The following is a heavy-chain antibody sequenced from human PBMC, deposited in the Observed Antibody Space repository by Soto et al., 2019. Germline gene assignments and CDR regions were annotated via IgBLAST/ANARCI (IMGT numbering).Heavy chain of an antibody. CDR3: PREPSSSYHYFDY. D-gene: IGHD6-13*01. V-gene: IGHV3-66*01. CDR2: IYTAGSA. J-gene: IGHJ4*02. CDR1: GFTVSSYR. Sequence: EVQLVESGGGLVQPGGSLRLSCAASGFTVSSYRMSWVRQAPGKGLEWVSVIYTAGSADFADSVKGRFTISRDNSKNTLYFEWSALNAEDMAVYELPREPSSSYHYFDYWGQGTPITVSS.